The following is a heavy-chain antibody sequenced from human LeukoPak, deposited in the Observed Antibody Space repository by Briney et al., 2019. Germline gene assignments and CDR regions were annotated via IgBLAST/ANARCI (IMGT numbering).Heavy chain of an antibody. CDR3: AKVTVYFPARTAGAYGDYRGGDFQH. CDR1: RFTFRRYA. D-gene: IGHD4-17*01. CDR2: ISGSGDTT. V-gene: IGHV3-23*01. Sequence: GRSLRLSCALSRFTFRRYAMTWVRHAPGKGLESVLIISGSGDTTYYADSVSGRFTISRDNSKNTLYLQIDSLRAEDTAVYYCAKVTVYFPARTAGAYGDYRGGDFQHWGQDTLVIVSS. J-gene: IGHJ1*01.